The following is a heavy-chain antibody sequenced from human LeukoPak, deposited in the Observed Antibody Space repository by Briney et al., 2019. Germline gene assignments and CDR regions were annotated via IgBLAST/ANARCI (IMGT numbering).Heavy chain of an antibody. CDR2: IYYSGST. D-gene: IGHD2-21*02. Sequence: SETLSLTCTVSGGSINSGDYYWVWIRQPPGKGLEWIGSIYYSGSTSYNPSLKSRVTISVDTSKNQFSLKLSSVTAADTAVYYCARAYCVGDCTVLHIYFDNWGQGTLVTVSS. V-gene: IGHV4-39*07. CDR3: ARAYCVGDCTVLHIYFDN. CDR1: GGSINSGDYY. J-gene: IGHJ4*02.